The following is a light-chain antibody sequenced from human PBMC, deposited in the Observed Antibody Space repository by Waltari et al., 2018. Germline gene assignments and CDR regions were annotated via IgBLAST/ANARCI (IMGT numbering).Light chain of an antibody. CDR2: DAS. V-gene: IGKV3-11*01. Sequence: EIVLTQSPATLSLSPGERATLSCRASQSVSNYLALYQKKPGQAPRLLIYDASNRSTGIPTRFSGSGSGTDFTLTISSLEAEDFAVYYCQQRSNWPPAITFGQGTRLEIK. J-gene: IGKJ5*01. CDR1: QSVSNY. CDR3: QQRSNWPPAIT.